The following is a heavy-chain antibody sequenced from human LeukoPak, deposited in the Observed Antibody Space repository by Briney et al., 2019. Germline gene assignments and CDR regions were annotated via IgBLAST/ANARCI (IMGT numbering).Heavy chain of an antibody. CDR1: GGSISSSNW. J-gene: IGHJ4*02. Sequence: PSETLTLTCAVSGGSISSSNWWSWVRQPPGKGLEWIGEIYHSGSTNYNPSLKSRATISVDKSKNQFSLKLSSVTAADTAVYYCARSSGSYSPFDYWGQGTLVTVSS. CDR3: ARSSGSYSPFDY. D-gene: IGHD1-26*01. CDR2: IYHSGST. V-gene: IGHV4-4*02.